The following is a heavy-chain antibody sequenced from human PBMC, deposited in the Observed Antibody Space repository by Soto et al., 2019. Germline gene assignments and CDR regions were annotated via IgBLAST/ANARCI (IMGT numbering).Heavy chain of an antibody. Sequence: GGSLRLSCAASGFTFSSYSMNWVRQAPGKGLEWVSYISSSSSTIYYADSVKGRFTISRDNAKNSLYLQMNSLRAEDTAVYYCAREYCSGGSCYGDYWGQGTLVTVSS. CDR2: ISSSSSTI. J-gene: IGHJ4*02. V-gene: IGHV3-48*01. CDR3: AREYCSGGSCYGDY. D-gene: IGHD2-15*01. CDR1: GFTFSSYS.